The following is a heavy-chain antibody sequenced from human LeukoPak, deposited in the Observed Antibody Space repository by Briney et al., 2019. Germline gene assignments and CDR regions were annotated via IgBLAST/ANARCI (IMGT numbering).Heavy chain of an antibody. CDR2: IYSGGST. CDR3: AATYYDFWSGYPYFDY. J-gene: IGHJ4*02. CDR1: VFTVSSNY. D-gene: IGHD3-3*01. V-gene: IGHV3-66*02. Sequence: PGGSLRLSCAASVFTVSSNYMSWVRQTPGKGLEWVSVIYSGGSTYYADSVKGRFTISRDNSKNTLYLQMNSLRAEDTAVYYCAATYYDFWSGYPYFDYWGQGTLVTVSS.